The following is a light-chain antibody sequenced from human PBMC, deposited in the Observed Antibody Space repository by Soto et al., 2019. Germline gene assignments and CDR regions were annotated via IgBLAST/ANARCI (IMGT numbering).Light chain of an antibody. CDR3: QRYDSLRT. CDR2: GAS. CDR1: QGLXSNF. V-gene: IGKV3-20*01. J-gene: IGKJ1*01. Sequence: ILLTQSAGTLPLSPGESATLSCRASQGLXSNFLAWYQQKPGQAPGLLIYGASNRATGIPDRFSGSGYGTDFTITITRLEPEYWEMYYCQRYDSLRTFGQGTKVDIK.